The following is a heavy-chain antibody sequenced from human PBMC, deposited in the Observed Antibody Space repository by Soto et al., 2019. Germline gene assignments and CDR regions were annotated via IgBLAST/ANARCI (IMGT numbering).Heavy chain of an antibody. Sequence: QVQLVQSGAEVKKPGASVKVSCKASGYTFTSYYMHWVRQAPGQGLEWMGIINPSGGSTSYAQKCQGRVTMTRETSTSTVYMELSGLRSEDTAVYYCSRDVTTVFTYWYFDRCGRVTRVT. CDR1: GYTFTSYY. V-gene: IGHV1-46*03. CDR3: SRDVTTVFTYWYFDR. J-gene: IGHJ2*01. D-gene: IGHD4-17*01. CDR2: INPSGGST.